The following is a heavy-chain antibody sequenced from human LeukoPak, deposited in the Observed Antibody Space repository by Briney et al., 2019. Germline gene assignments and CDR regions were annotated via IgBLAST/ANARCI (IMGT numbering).Heavy chain of an antibody. V-gene: IGHV3-15*07. J-gene: IGHJ4*02. D-gene: IGHD2-15*01. CDR3: TTRSPARYCSDGACYSSADY. CDR2: IKSKVDGGTP. CDR1: CFSFSDAW. Sequence: GGSLRLSCAASCFSFSDAWMNWVRQAPGKGLEWVGHIKSKVDGGTPDYVAPVKGRFTISRDDSRNTLYLQMSSLNTEDTAVYYCTTRSPARYCSDGACYSSADYWGQGTLVTVSS.